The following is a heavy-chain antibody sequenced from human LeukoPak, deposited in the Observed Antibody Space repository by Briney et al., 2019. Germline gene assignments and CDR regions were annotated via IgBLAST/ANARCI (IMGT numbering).Heavy chain of an antibody. CDR1: GGTFSSYA. Sequence: GASVKVSCKASGGTFSSYAISWVRQAPGQGLEWMGRIIPILGIANYAQKFQGRVTITADKSTGTAYMELSSLRSEDTAVYYCARVLGGQLWLKWIFDYWGQGTLVTVSS. CDR3: ARVLGGQLWLKWIFDY. CDR2: IIPILGIA. V-gene: IGHV1-69*04. D-gene: IGHD5-18*01. J-gene: IGHJ4*02.